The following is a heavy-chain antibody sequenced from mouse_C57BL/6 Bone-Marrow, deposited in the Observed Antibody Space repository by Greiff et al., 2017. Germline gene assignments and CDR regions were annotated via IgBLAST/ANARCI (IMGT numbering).Heavy chain of an antibody. J-gene: IGHJ1*03. V-gene: IGHV5-9*01. CDR2: ISGGGGNT. CDR1: GFTFSSYT. CDR3: SRQVTTVLATKYFDV. Sequence: EVQLVESGGGLVKPGGSLILSCAASGFTFSSYTMSWVRQTPEKRLQWVAAISGGGGNTYYPDSVTGRFTISRDNDKTILYLQMSSLRSEDTALYYCSRQVTTVLATKYFDVWGTGTTVTVSS. D-gene: IGHD1-1*01.